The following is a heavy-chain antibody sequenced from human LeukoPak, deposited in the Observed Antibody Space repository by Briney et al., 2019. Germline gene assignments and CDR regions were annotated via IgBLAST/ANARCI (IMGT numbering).Heavy chain of an antibody. D-gene: IGHD6-13*01. CDR3: ARSGGSSSWYGDYYYYYGMDV. V-gene: IGHV1-2*04. CDR1: GYTFTGYY. J-gene: IGHJ6*02. CDR2: INPNSGGT. Sequence: ASVKVSCKASGYTFTGYYMHWVRQAPGQGLEWMGWINPNSGGTNYAQKFQGWVTMTRDTSISTAYMELSRLRSDDTAVYYCARSGGSSSWYGDYYYYYGMDVWGQGTTVTVSS.